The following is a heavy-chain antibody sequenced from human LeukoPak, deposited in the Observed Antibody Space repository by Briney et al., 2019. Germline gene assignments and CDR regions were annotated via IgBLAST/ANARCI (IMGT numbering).Heavy chain of an antibody. CDR1: GGSFSGYY. D-gene: IGHD5/OR15-5a*01. CDR3: ARVSASTWAFDI. CDR2: INHSGST. J-gene: IGHJ3*02. Sequence: SETLSLTCAVYGGSFSGYYWSWIRQPPGKGLEWIGEINHSGSTNYIPSLKSRVTISVDTSKNQFSLKLSSVTAADTAVYYCARVSASTWAFDIWGQGTMVTVSS. V-gene: IGHV4-34*01.